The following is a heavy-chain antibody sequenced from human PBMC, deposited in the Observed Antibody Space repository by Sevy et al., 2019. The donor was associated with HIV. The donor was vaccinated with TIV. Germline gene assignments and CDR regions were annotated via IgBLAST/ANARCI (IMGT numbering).Heavy chain of an antibody. V-gene: IGHV4-39*01. CDR1: GGSISSSYY. J-gene: IGHJ6*02. Sequence: SETLSLTCNVSGGSISSSYYWGWIRQPPGKGLELIGSIYYTGSTYYKTSLKSRITVTVDRSKNQLSLRLTTVTAADTAVYYCAKLETVYYYGMDVWGQGIMVTVSS. D-gene: IGHD1-1*01. CDR3: AKLETVYYYGMDV. CDR2: IYYTGST.